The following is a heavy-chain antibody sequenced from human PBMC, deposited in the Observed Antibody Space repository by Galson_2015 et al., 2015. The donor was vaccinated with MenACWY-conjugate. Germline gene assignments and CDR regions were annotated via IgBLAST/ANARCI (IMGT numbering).Heavy chain of an antibody. CDR1: GFTFGDYL. D-gene: IGHD2-2*01. CDR3: ARGDHRYCSRTNCPFDN. V-gene: IGHV3-49*03. CDR2: IRSKAYGGAP. J-gene: IGHJ4*02. Sequence: SLRLSCAASGFTFGDYLMSWFRQAPGKGLEWVSFIRSKAYGGAPEYAESVKDRFTISRDDSQSIAYLQMNSLKTEDTAVYYCARGDHRYCSRTNCPFDNWGRGTLVTVSS.